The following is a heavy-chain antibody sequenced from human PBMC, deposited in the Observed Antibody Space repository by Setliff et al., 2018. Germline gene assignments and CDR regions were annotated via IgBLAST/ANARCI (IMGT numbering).Heavy chain of an antibody. CDR1: GYTFTNYG. D-gene: IGHD3-22*01. Sequence: GASVKVSCKASGYTFTNYGISWVRQAPGQGLEWMGGTIPIFGTTDYAQKFRGRVTIITDESTSTAFMQLSSLRSEDTAVYYCVREGVDSRSSTDYRYYMDVWGRGTTVTVSS. J-gene: IGHJ6*03. CDR3: VREGVDSRSSTDYRYYMDV. V-gene: IGHV1-69*05. CDR2: TIPIFGTT.